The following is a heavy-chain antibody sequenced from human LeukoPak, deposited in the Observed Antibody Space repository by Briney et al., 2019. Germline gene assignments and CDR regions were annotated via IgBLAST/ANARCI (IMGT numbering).Heavy chain of an antibody. CDR1: GGSISSSSYY. Sequence: PSETLSLTCTVPGGSISSSSYYWGWIRQPPGKGLEWIGSIYYSGSTYYNPSLKSRVTISVDTSKNQFSLKLSSVTAADTAVYYCARVHIAVAGIKVPYFDYWGQGTLVTVSS. CDR3: ARVHIAVAGIKVPYFDY. CDR2: IYYSGST. V-gene: IGHV4-39*07. D-gene: IGHD6-19*01. J-gene: IGHJ4*02.